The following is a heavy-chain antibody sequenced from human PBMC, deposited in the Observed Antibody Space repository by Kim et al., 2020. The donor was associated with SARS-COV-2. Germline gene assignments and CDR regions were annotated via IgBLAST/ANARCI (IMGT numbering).Heavy chain of an antibody. Sequence: SNPSLKSRVTISVDTSKNQFSLKLSSVAAADTAVYYCARDGSGVKGYFDYWGQGSLGTVSS. D-gene: IGHD3-10*01. J-gene: IGHJ4*02. CDR3: ARDGSGVKGYFDY. V-gene: IGHV4-30-2*04.